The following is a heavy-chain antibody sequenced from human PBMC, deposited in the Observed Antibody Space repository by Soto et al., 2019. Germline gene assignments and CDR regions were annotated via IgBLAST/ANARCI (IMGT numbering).Heavy chain of an antibody. Sequence: EVQLLESGGGLVQPGGSLRLSCAASGFTFSSYAMSWVRQAPGKGLEWVSAMSGSGGSTYYADSVKGRFTLSRDNSKNTLYRQMNSLRAEDTAAYYCAKDERGSSGPMGYWGQGTLVTVSS. CDR1: GFTFSSYA. J-gene: IGHJ4*02. D-gene: IGHD6-19*01. CDR2: MSGSGGST. V-gene: IGHV3-23*01. CDR3: AKDERGSSGPMGY.